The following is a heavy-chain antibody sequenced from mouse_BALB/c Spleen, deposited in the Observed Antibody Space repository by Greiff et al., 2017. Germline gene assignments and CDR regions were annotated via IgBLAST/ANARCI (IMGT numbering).Heavy chain of an antibody. Sequence: VKLMESGPGLVAPSQSLSITCTVSGFSLSRYSVHWVRQPPGKGLEWLGMIWGGGSTDYNSALKSRLSISKDNSKSQVFLKMNSLQTDDTAMYYCARGGYDSRGFAYWGQGTLVTVSA. J-gene: IGHJ3*01. CDR1: GFSLSRYS. D-gene: IGHD2-2*01. CDR3: ARGGYDSRGFAY. CDR2: IWGGGST. V-gene: IGHV2-6-4*01.